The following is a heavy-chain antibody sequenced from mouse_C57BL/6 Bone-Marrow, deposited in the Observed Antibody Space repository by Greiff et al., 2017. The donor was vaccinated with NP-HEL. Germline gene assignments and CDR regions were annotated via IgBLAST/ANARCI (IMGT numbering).Heavy chain of an antibody. D-gene: IGHD1-1*01. CDR1: GFTFSSYT. J-gene: IGHJ2*01. Sequence: EVKVVESGGGLVKPGGSLKLSCAASGFTFSSYTMSWVRQTPEKRLEWVATISGGGGNTYYPDSVKGRFTISRDNAKNTLYLQMSSLRSEDTALYYCARHPITTVVATRGYYFDYWGQGTTLTVSS. CDR3: ARHPITTVVATRGYYFDY. CDR2: ISGGGGNT. V-gene: IGHV5-9*01.